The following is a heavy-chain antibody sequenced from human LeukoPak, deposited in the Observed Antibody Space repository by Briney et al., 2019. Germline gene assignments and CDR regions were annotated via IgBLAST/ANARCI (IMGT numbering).Heavy chain of an antibody. CDR3: ARGGYCSGGNCYGYFDY. J-gene: IGHJ4*02. CDR2: ISGSGGTT. Sequence: AGGSLRLSCAASGFTFSSYAMSWVRQAPGKGLEWVSAISGSGGTTYYADSVRGRFTISRDNSKNTLYLLMNSLRAEDTAVYYCARGGYCSGGNCYGYFDYWGQGTLVTVSS. CDR1: GFTFSSYA. D-gene: IGHD2-15*01. V-gene: IGHV3-23*01.